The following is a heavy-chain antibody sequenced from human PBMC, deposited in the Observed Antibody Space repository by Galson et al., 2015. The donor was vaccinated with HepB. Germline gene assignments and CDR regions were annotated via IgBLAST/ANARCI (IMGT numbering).Heavy chain of an antibody. Sequence: CAISGDSVSSNSAAWNWIRQSPSRGLEWLGRTYYRSKWYNDYAVSVKSRITINPDTSKNQFSLQLNSVTPEDTAVYYCAWGNSSGWYLSGYFDYWGQGTLVTVSP. CDR3: AWGNSSGWYLSGYFDY. J-gene: IGHJ4*02. CDR1: GDSVSSNSAA. V-gene: IGHV6-1*01. CDR2: TYYRSKWYN. D-gene: IGHD6-19*01.